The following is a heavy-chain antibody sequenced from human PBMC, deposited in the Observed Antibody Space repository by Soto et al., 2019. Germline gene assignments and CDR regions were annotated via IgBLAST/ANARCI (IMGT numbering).Heavy chain of an antibody. D-gene: IGHD2-2*01. CDR1: GFTFSSYA. V-gene: IGHV3-30-3*01. Sequence: GGSLRLSCAASGFTFSSYAMHWVRQAPGKGLEWVAVISYDGSNKYYADSVKGRFTISRDNSKNTLYLQMNSLRAEDTAVYYCARREPSDYCISTSCYGFGWFDPWGQGTLVTVSS. CDR3: ARREPSDYCISTSCYGFGWFDP. J-gene: IGHJ5*02. CDR2: ISYDGSNK.